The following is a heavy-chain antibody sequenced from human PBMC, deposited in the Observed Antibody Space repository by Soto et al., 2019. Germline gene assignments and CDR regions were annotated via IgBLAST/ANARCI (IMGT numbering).Heavy chain of an antibody. CDR1: GFTFSNYA. CDR2: ISSDGSEK. J-gene: IGHJ4*02. CDR3: ANSWTTLTTGFDF. Sequence: PVGSLRLSCVASGFTFSNYAMHWVRQAPGKGLGRVAVISSDGSEKYYLDSVRDRFTISRDNSKNTLYLQMNNLRPEDTAMYYCANSWTTLTTGFDFWGQGALVTVSS. V-gene: IGHV3-30*18. D-gene: IGHD4-17*01.